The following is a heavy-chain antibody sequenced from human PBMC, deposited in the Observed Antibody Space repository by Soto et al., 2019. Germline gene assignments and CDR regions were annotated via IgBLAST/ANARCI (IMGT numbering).Heavy chain of an antibody. Sequence: EVQLLESGGGLVQPGGSLRLSCAASGFTFSGCAMSWVRQAPGKGLEWVSSISFSGDITYYADSVKGRFTISRDNSKNTLYMEMNSLRVEDTAVYHCAKGGFRVHYGMDAWGQGTTVTVSS. V-gene: IGHV3-23*01. CDR1: GFTFSGCA. J-gene: IGHJ6*02. CDR3: AKGGFRVHYGMDA. CDR2: ISFSGDIT. D-gene: IGHD3-16*01.